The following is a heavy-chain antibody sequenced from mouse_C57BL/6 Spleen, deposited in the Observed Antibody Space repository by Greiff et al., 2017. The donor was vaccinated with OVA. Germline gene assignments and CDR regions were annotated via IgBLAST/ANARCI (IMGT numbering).Heavy chain of an antibody. D-gene: IGHD4-1*01. J-gene: IGHJ2*01. Sequence: EVMLVESGGGLVKPGGSLKLSCAASGFTFSDYGMHWVRQAPEKGLEWVAYISSGSSTIYYADTVKGRFTISRDNAKNTLFLHMTSLRSEVTAMDNCASELGRVDYWGQGTTLTVSS. CDR1: GFTFSDYG. CDR3: ASELGRVDY. CDR2: ISSGSSTI. V-gene: IGHV5-17*01.